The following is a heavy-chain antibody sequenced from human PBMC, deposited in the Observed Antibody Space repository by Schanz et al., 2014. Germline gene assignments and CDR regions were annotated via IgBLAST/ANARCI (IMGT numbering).Heavy chain of an antibody. J-gene: IGHJ6*02. D-gene: IGHD2-15*01. CDR3: ARSRLNCRGGDCYSGRGVDV. V-gene: IGHV4-30-2*01. CDR1: GGSISSGGYS. Sequence: QLQLQESGSGLVKPSQTLSLTCAVSGGSISSGGYSWSWIRQPPGKGLEWIGFIYHSGSTYYNPSLKGQVPISVDRSKNQFPRKLRSLPAADTAVYYCARSRLNCRGGDCYSGRGVDVWGQGTTVTVSS. CDR2: IYHSGST.